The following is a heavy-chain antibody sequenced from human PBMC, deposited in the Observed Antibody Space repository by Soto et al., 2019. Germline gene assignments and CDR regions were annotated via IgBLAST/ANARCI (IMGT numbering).Heavy chain of an antibody. CDR3: ARDRYSTIRRGYYYYGMDV. CDR1: GGSISSGDYY. CDR2: IYYSGST. Sequence: QVQLQESGPGLVKPSQTLSLTCTVSGGSISSGDYYWSWIRQPPGKGLEWIGYIYYSGSTYYNPSLKILVTISVDTSTNQFSLKLSSVTAADTAVYYCARDRYSTIRRGYYYYGMDVWGPGTTVTVSS. D-gene: IGHD2-2*01. V-gene: IGHV4-30-4*01. J-gene: IGHJ6*02.